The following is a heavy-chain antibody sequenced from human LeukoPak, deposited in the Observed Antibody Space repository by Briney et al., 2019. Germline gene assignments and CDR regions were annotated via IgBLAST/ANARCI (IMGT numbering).Heavy chain of an antibody. D-gene: IGHD6-19*01. J-gene: IGHJ4*02. V-gene: IGHV4-59*01. Sequence: SETLSLTCTVSGGSISSYYWSWIRQPPGQGLEWIGYIYYSGSTNYNPSLKSRVTISVDTSKNQFSLKLSSVTAADTAVYYCARVRIAVAGAFFDYCGQGTLVTVSS. CDR3: ARVRIAVAGAFFDY. CDR1: GGSISSYY. CDR2: IYYSGST.